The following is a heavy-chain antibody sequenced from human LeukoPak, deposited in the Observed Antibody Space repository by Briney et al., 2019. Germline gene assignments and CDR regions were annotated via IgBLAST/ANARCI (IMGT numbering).Heavy chain of an antibody. J-gene: IGHJ4*02. Sequence: ASVKVSCKASGYTFTSYYMHWVRQAPGQGLEWMGIINPSGGSTSYAQKFQGRVTMTRDTSTSTVYMELSSLRSEDTAVYYCAPPPPMIVVVIHYFDYWGQGTLVTVSS. CDR2: INPSGGST. CDR1: GYTFTSYY. CDR3: APPPPMIVVVIHYFDY. D-gene: IGHD3-22*01. V-gene: IGHV1-46*01.